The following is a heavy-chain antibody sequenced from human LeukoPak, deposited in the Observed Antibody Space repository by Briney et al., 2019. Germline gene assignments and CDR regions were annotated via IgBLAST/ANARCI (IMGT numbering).Heavy chain of an antibody. CDR1: GGSISSGSYY. CDR3: ARGVGAGGFDL. CDR2: IYTSGST. V-gene: IGHV4-61*02. D-gene: IGHD1-26*01. J-gene: IGHJ2*01. Sequence: SETLSLICTVSGGSISSGSYYWSWIRQPAGKGLEWIGRIYTSGSTNYNPSLKSRVTISVDTSKNQFSLKLSSVTAADTAVYYCARGVGAGGFDLWGRGTLVTVSS.